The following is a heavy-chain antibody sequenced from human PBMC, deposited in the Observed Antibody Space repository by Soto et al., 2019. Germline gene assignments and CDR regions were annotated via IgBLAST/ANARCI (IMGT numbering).Heavy chain of an antibody. V-gene: IGHV1-69*02. CDR3: ARAYSAPYDSSGYYQYYYGMDV. CDR1: GGTLSSYT. D-gene: IGHD3-22*01. CDR2: IIPILGIA. Sequence: SVKVSCKASGGTLSSYTISWVRQAPGQGLEWMGRIIPILGIANYAQKFEGRVTIAADKSKGTPYVDLSSRRCEDTAVYYCARAYSAPYDSSGYYQYYYGMDVGGHGTTVTVSS. J-gene: IGHJ6*02.